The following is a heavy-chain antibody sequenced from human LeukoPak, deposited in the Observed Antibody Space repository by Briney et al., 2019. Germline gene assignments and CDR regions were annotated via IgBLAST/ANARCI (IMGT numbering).Heavy chain of an antibody. J-gene: IGHJ4*02. V-gene: IGHV3-7*03. D-gene: IGHD2-2*01. CDR2: IKQDGSEK. CDR3: ARDDVVPARLDY. CDR1: EFTFFTYW. Sequence: GGSLRLSCAASEFTFFTYWMSWVREAPGKGLEWVANIKQDGSEKYYVDSVKGRFTISRDNAKNSLYLQMHSLRADDTAVYYCARDDVVPARLDYWGQGTLVTVSS.